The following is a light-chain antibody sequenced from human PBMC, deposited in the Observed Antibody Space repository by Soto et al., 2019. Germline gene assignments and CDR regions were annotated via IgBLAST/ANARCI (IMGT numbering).Light chain of an antibody. CDR3: QTWGTGIQV. J-gene: IGLJ2*01. CDR2: LNSDGSH. Sequence: QSVLTQSPSASASLGASVNLTCSLSSGHSYYAIAWHQQQPEKGPRYLMKLNSDGSHNKGDGIPDRFSGSSSGAERYLTISSLQSEDEADYYCQTWGTGIQVFGGGTQLTVL. CDR1: SGHSYYA. V-gene: IGLV4-69*01.